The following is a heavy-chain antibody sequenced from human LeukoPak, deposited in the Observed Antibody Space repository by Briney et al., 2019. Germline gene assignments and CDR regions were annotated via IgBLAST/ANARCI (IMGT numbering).Heavy chain of an antibody. CDR2: INPDNGGT. V-gene: IGHV1-2*02. CDR3: ARDPSNSGYDYLYYFDY. Sequence: ASVKLSCKASGYTFTGYYMHWVRQAPGQGLEWMGWINPDNGGTNYAQKFQGRVTMTRDMSISTAYMELSRLGSDDTAVYYCARDPSNSGYDYLYYFDYWGQGTLVTVSS. CDR1: GYTFTGYY. D-gene: IGHD5-12*01. J-gene: IGHJ4*02.